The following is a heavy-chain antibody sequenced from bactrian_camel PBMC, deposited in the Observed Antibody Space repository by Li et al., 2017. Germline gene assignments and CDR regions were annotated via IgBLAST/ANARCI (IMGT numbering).Heavy chain of an antibody. CDR3: AAGYTAGYYCDGSFGY. V-gene: IGHV3S53*01. CDR1: GYTLPMN. D-gene: IGHD3*01. Sequence: HVLLVESGGGSVQAGESLRLSCVASGYTLPMNMGWFRRLPGQEREGDAAIAGDGRTDYADSVKGRFTISKDNAKNTLYLQMNSLKPEDTAMYYCAAGYTAGYYCDGSFGYWGQGTQVTVS. J-gene: IGHJ6*01. CDR2: IAGDGRT.